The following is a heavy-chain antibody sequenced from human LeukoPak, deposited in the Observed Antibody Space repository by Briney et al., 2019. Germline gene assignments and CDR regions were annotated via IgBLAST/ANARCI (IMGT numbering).Heavy chain of an antibody. D-gene: IGHD5-12*01. CDR2: FNPNSGGT. V-gene: IGHV1-2*06. Sequence: ASVKVSCKASGYTFTDYQLHWVRQAPGQGLEWVGRFNPNSGGTNSAQKFQGRTTMTRDTSISTAYMELSRLRSDDTAVYYCARDLKDIVADYWGQGTLVTVSS. J-gene: IGHJ4*02. CDR1: GYTFTDYQ. CDR3: ARDLKDIVADY.